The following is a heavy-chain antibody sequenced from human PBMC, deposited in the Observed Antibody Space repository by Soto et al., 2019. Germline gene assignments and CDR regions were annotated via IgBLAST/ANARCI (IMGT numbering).Heavy chain of an antibody. V-gene: IGHV4-4*02. CDR1: GGSISSSNW. Sequence: SETLSLTCAVSGGSISSSNWWSWVRQPPGKGLEWVGEIYHSGSTNYNPSLKSRVTISVDKSKNQFSLKLSSVTAADTAVYYCAAYCGGDCYSSKAFDIWGQGTMVTVPS. J-gene: IGHJ3*02. CDR3: AAYCGGDCYSSKAFDI. CDR2: IYHSGST. D-gene: IGHD2-21*02.